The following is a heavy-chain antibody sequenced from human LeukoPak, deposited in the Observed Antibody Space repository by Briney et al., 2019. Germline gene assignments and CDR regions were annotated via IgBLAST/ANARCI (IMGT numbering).Heavy chain of an antibody. D-gene: IGHD6-13*01. CDR2: INSDGSST. J-gene: IGHJ6*02. V-gene: IGHV3-74*01. CDR3: VKGSGGSSSWSFSFQYYYYGMDV. CDR1: GFTFSSYW. Sequence: GGSLRLSCAASGFTFSSYWMHWVRQAPGKGLVWVSRINSDGSSTSYADSVKGRFTISRDNAKNTLYQQMNSLRAEDTAVYYCVKGSGGSSSWSFSFQYYYYGMDVWGQGTTVTVSS.